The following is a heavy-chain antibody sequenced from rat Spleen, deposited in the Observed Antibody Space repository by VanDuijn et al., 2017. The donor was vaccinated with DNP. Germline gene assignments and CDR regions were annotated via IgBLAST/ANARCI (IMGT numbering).Heavy chain of an antibody. D-gene: IGHD1-11*01. CDR1: GFNFNDYW. CDR2: INKDSRTI. Sequence: EVKLVESGGGLVQPGSSLKLSCAASGFNFNDYWMGWVRQAPGKGLEWIGQINKDSRTINYIPSLKEKITISRDSAQNTLYLQMSKLGSEDTAIYYCAKGPNYGGWSDYFDYWGQGVMVTVSS. CDR3: AKGPNYGGWSDYFDY. J-gene: IGHJ2*01. V-gene: IGHV4-2*01.